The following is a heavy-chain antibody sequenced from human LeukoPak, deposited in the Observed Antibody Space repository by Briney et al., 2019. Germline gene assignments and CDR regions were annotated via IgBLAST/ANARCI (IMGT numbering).Heavy chain of an antibody. CDR3: AGIGGNFYFDF. CDR1: GFSFSIYW. Sequence: PGGSLRLSCAASGFSFSIYWMHWFRQAPGKGLVWVSRINDEGSTTNYADSVKGRFTISRDNAQNTLYLQMNSLRAEDTAVYYCAGIGGNFYFDFWGQGALVTVSS. V-gene: IGHV3-74*01. D-gene: IGHD1-7*01. J-gene: IGHJ4*02. CDR2: INDEGSTT.